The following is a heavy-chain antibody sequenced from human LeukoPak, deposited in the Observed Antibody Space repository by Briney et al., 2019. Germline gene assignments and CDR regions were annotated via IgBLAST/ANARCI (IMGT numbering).Heavy chain of an antibody. V-gene: IGHV1-69*05. CDR2: IIPIFGTV. CDR1: GGTFSSDA. J-gene: IGHJ5*02. D-gene: IGHD6-6*01. Sequence: WASVKVSSKASGGTFSSDAISGVRQAPGQGLEWMGGIIPIFGTVNYAQKFQGRVTITTDESTSTAYMELSSLRSEDTAVYYCASVSIAARHWWFDPWGQGTLVTVSS. CDR3: ASVSIAARHWWFDP.